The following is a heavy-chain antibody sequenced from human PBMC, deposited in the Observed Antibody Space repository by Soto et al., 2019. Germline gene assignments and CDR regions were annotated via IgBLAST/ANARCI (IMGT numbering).Heavy chain of an antibody. CDR1: GYTFTSYD. J-gene: IGHJ4*02. D-gene: IGHD1-1*01. V-gene: IGHV1-8*01. Sequence: ASVKVSCKASGYTFTSYDIYWVRQATGQGLEWMGWMNPNTGNSGYAQKLQGRVTMTSDTSISTAHMELSSLRSEDTAVYYYARRAETNGWNGFGADKYYFDFWGQGTLVTSPQ. CDR3: ARRAETNGWNGFGADKYYFDF. CDR2: MNPNTGNS.